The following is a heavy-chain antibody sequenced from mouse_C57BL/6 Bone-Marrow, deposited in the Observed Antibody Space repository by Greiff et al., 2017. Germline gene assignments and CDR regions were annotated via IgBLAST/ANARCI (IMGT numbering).Heavy chain of an antibody. CDR2: IDPENGDT. D-gene: IGHD1-1*01. CDR3: TPLYYYGSSYDY. Sequence: VQLQQSGAELVRPGASVKLSCTASGFNIKDDYMHWVKQRPEQGLEWIGWIDPENGDTEYASKFQGKATITADTSSNTAYLQLSSLTSEDTAVYYYTPLYYYGSSYDYWGPGTTLAVSS. J-gene: IGHJ2*01. V-gene: IGHV14-4*01. CDR1: GFNIKDDY.